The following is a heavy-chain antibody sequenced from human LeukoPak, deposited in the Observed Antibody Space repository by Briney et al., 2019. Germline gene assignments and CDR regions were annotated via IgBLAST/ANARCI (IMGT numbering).Heavy chain of an antibody. Sequence: PSETLSLTCTVSGGSMRSYYWSWIRQSPGKGLAWIGHIYYSGSTNYNPSPRSRVTISADTSKNQFSLKLNSVTAADTAVYYCARHEIMVSYDAFDIWGQGTMVTVSS. J-gene: IGHJ3*02. D-gene: IGHD3/OR15-3a*01. CDR1: GGSMRSYY. V-gene: IGHV4-59*01. CDR3: ARHEIMVSYDAFDI. CDR2: IYYSGST.